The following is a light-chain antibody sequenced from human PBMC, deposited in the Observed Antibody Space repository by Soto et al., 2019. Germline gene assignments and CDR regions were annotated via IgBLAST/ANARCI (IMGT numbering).Light chain of an antibody. CDR3: QQRGKWPST. CDR1: QSVTSNY. Sequence: EIVLTQSPGTLSLSPGERATLSCRASQSVTSNYLAWYQQKPGQAPRLLIYDAYTRATGVGARFTGSGSATDFSLTITSLEPEDFAVYYCQQRGKWPSTFGPGTKVE. V-gene: IGKV3-11*01. CDR2: DAY. J-gene: IGKJ2*02.